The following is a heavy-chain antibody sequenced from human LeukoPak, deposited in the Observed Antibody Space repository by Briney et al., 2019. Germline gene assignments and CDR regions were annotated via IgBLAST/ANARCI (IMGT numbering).Heavy chain of an antibody. D-gene: IGHD6-19*01. CDR1: GGSISSYY. J-gene: IGHJ4*02. CDR3: ASGQWLVPFDY. Sequence: SETLSLTCTVSGGSISSYYWSWIRQPPGKGLEWIGEINHSGSTNYNPSLKSRVTISVDTSKNQFSLKLSSVTAADTAVYYCASGQWLVPFDYWGQGTLVTVSS. V-gene: IGHV4-34*01. CDR2: INHSGST.